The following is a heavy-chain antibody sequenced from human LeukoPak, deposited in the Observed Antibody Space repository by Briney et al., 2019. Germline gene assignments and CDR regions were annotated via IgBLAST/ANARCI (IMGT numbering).Heavy chain of an antibody. CDR2: ISAYNGNT. V-gene: IGHV1-18*01. Sequence: ASVKVSCKASGYTFTSYGISWVRQAPGQGLEWMGWISAYNGNTKYAQKLQGRVTMTTDTSTSTAYMELRSLRSDDTAVYYCAREPSSQLWFGELPLDYWGQGTLVTVSS. J-gene: IGHJ4*02. D-gene: IGHD3-10*01. CDR1: GYTFTSYG. CDR3: AREPSSQLWFGELPLDY.